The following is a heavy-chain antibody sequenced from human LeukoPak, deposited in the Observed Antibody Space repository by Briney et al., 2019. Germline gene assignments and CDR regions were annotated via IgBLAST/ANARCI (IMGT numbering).Heavy chain of an antibody. V-gene: IGHV1-2*02. Sequence: ASVKVTCKASGYTFTGYYMHWVRQAPGQGLEWMGWINPNSGGTNYAQKFQGRVTITRDTSASTAYMELSSLRSEDTAVYYCARDDSSGWSASYNWFDPWGQGTLVTVSS. CDR1: GYTFTGYY. CDR3: ARDDSSGWSASYNWFDP. J-gene: IGHJ5*02. D-gene: IGHD6-19*01. CDR2: INPNSGGT.